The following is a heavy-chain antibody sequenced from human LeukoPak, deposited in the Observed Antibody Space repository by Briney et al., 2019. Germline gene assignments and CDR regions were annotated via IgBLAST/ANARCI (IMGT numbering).Heavy chain of an antibody. V-gene: IGHV1-69*01. CDR3: ARVRSKNYYYGMDV. D-gene: IGHD2/OR15-2a*01. CDR1: GGTFSSYA. CDR2: IIPIFSTA. Sequence: GSSVKVSCKASGGTFSSYAISWVRQAPGQGLEWMGGIIPIFSTANYAQKFQGRVTITADESTSTAYMELSSLRSEDTAVYYCARVRSKNYYYGMDVWGQGTTVTVSS. J-gene: IGHJ6*02.